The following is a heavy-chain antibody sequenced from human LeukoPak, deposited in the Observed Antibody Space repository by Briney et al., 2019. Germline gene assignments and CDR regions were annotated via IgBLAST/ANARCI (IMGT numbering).Heavy chain of an antibody. Sequence: PSETLSLTCADYGGSFSGYYWSWIRQPPGKGLEWIGEINHSGSTNYNPSLKSRVTISVDTSKNQFSLKLSSVTAADTAVYYCARGGNYYQNWFDPWGQGTLVTVSS. J-gene: IGHJ5*02. CDR2: INHSGST. V-gene: IGHV4-34*01. D-gene: IGHD3-10*01. CDR1: GGSFSGYY. CDR3: ARGGNYYQNWFDP.